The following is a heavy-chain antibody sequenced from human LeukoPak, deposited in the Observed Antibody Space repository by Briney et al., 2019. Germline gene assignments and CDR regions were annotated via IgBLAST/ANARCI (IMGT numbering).Heavy chain of an antibody. Sequence: SETLSLTCAVYGGSFSGYYWSWIRQPPGKGLEWIGYIYDSGSTNYNPSLRSRVVMAVDTSKTQVSLKVRSVTAADTAVYYCARGWDTGYGYYGMDVWDQGTTVTVSS. CDR2: IYDSGST. CDR3: ARGWDTGYGYYGMDV. J-gene: IGHJ6*02. D-gene: IGHD5-18*01. CDR1: GGSFSGYY. V-gene: IGHV4-59*01.